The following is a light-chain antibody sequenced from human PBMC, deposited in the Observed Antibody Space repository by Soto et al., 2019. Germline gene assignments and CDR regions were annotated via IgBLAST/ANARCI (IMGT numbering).Light chain of an antibody. CDR1: QSLLNSNGYNY. J-gene: IGKJ1*01. CDR2: LGS. CDR3: MQALTAPPT. Sequence: DIVMTQSPLSLPVTPGEPASISCRSSQSLLNSNGYNYLDRYLQKPGQSPQLXIYLGSNRASGVPDRFSGSGSGTDFTLKISRVEAADVGVYHCMQALTAPPTFGQGTKVDIK. V-gene: IGKV2-28*01.